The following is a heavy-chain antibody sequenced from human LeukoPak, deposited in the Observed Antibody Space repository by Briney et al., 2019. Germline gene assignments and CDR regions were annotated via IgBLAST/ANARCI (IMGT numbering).Heavy chain of an antibody. CDR1: GGSISSYY. J-gene: IGHJ5*02. Sequence: PSETLSLTCTVSGGSISSYYWSWIRQPPGKGLEWIGYIYYSGSTNYNPSLKSRVTISVDTSKNQFSLKLSSVTAADTAVYYCARYSGYDSTLDPWGQGTLVTVSS. CDR3: ARYSGYDSTLDP. V-gene: IGHV4-59*01. D-gene: IGHD5-12*01. CDR2: IYYSGST.